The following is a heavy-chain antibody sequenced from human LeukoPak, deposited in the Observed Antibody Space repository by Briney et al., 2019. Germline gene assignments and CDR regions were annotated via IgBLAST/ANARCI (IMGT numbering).Heavy chain of an antibody. CDR2: ISDSGRGA. D-gene: IGHD5-18*01. CDR3: ARHDSFIPF. CDR1: GFTFDNFA. Sequence: GGSLRLSCAASGFTFDNFAMSWVRQAPGKGLEWVSGISDSGRGAYYTDSVKGRFTISRDNSKNTVNLQMNNLRVEDTAVYFGARHDSFIPFWGQGRLVTVSS. J-gene: IGHJ4*02. V-gene: IGHV3-23*01.